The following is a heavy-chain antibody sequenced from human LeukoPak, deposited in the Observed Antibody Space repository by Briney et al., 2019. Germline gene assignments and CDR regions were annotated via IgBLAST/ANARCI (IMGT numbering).Heavy chain of an antibody. Sequence: PGGSLRLSCAASGFTFSNHWMHWVRQAPGKGLMWVSRINRDGSRTDYADSVKGRFTISRDDAKNTLYLQVNSLRAEDTAVYFCPRGGSDTAMAHDYWGQGTLVTVSS. CDR1: GFTFSNHW. CDR2: INRDGSRT. J-gene: IGHJ4*02. D-gene: IGHD5-18*01. CDR3: PRGGSDTAMAHDY. V-gene: IGHV3-74*01.